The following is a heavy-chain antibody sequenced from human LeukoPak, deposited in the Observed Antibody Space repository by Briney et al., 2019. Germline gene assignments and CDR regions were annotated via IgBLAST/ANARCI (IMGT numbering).Heavy chain of an antibody. CDR2: ISGSGGST. V-gene: IGHV3-23*01. CDR1: GFTFSSYA. Sequence: GGSLRLSCAASGFTFSSYAMSWVRQAPGKGLEWVSAISGSGGSTYYADSVKGRFTISRDNSKNTLYLQMNSLRAENTAVYYCAKERPGSRWLTNGDYFDYWGQGTLVTVSS. D-gene: IGHD5-24*01. CDR3: AKERPGSRWLTNGDYFDY. J-gene: IGHJ4*02.